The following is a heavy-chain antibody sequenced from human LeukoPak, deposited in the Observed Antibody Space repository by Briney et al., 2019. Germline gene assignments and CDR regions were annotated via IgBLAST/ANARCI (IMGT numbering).Heavy chain of an antibody. CDR3: ARAYWWNYDY. J-gene: IGHJ4*02. CDR1: GFTFSDYA. CDR2: ISKDGSDK. V-gene: IGHV3-30-3*01. Sequence: GRSLRLSCAASGFTFSDYAMHWVRQAPGKGLEWVAVISKDGSDKYYPGSVRGRFTISRDNSKNTIYLQMDSLRAEDTAIYYCARAYWWNYDYWGQGTLVTVSS. D-gene: IGHD1-7*01.